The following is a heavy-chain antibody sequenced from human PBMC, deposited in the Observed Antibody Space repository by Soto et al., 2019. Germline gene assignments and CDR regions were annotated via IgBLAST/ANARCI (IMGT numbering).Heavy chain of an antibody. Sequence: QVQLVQSGAEVKKPGSSVKVSCKASGGTFSSYAISWVRQTPGQGIEWMGGIIPIFGTANYAQKFQGRVTITADKSTSTAYMELSSLRSEDTAVYYCASAPPIVATINTWFDPWGQGTLVTVSS. CDR1: GGTFSSYA. D-gene: IGHD5-12*01. CDR2: IIPIFGTA. V-gene: IGHV1-69*06. CDR3: ASAPPIVATINTWFDP. J-gene: IGHJ5*02.